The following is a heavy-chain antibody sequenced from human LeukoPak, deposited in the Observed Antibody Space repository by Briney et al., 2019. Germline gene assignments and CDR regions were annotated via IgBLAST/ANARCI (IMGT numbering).Heavy chain of an antibody. J-gene: IGHJ5*02. V-gene: IGHV4-31*02. CDR2: IYYSGST. CDR1: GLTVGSNY. CDR3: ATRRQLEGLEA. D-gene: IGHD1-1*01. Sequence: LRLSCAASGLTVGSNYMSWIRQHPGKGLEWIGYIYYSGSTYYNPSLKSRVTISVDTSKNQFSLKLSSVTAADTAVYYCATRRQLEGLEAWGQGALVTVSS.